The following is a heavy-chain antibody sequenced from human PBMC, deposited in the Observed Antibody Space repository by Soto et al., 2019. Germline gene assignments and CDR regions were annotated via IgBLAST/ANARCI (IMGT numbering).Heavy chain of an antibody. V-gene: IGHV2-5*02. D-gene: IGHD6-13*01. Sequence: KESGPTLVKPTQTLTLTCTFSGFSLSPSGVGVGWLRQPPGKALEWLALIYWDDDKRYSPSLKSRLTITKDTTKNQVVLIMTNMDPVDTATYYCAHRPQMCSSRYYYFDYWGQGTLVTVSS. CDR2: IYWDDDK. CDR1: GFSLSPSGVG. J-gene: IGHJ4*02. CDR3: AHRPQMCSSRYYYFDY.